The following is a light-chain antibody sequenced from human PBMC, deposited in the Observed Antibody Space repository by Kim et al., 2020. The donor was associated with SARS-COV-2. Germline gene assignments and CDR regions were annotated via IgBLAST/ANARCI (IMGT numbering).Light chain of an antibody. CDR3: SSYAGNYSLV. CDR2: EVN. CDR1: SSDVGVYDY. J-gene: IGLJ2*01. V-gene: IGLV2-8*01. Sequence: GQSVPISCTGTSSDVGVYDYVSCYQHHPGKAPKPMIYEVNKRPSGVPDRFSGSKSGNTASLTVSGLQADDEADYYCSSYAGNYSLVFGGGTQLTVL.